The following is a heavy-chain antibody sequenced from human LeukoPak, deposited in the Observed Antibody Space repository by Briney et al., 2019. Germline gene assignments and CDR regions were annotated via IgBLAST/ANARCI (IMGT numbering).Heavy chain of an antibody. V-gene: IGHV4-39*01. D-gene: IGHD1-26*01. J-gene: IGHJ4*02. CDR2: FYDSRST. CDR3: ARMIRATDYFDD. Sequence: SETLSLTCTVSGVSGVSISSRSYSWGWIRQPPGKGLKWIGTFYDSRSTYYSPSLMSRVTITVDTSKNQFSLRVNSVTAADTAVYYCARMIRATDYFDDWGQGTLVTVSS. CDR1: GVSISSRSYS.